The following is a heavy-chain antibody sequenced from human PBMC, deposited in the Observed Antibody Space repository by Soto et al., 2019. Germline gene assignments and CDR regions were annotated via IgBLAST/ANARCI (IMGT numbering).Heavy chain of an antibody. V-gene: IGHV4-39*01. CDR2: IYYSGST. J-gene: IGHJ4*02. Sequence: PSETLSLTCTVSGGSISSSSYYWGWIRQPPGKGLEWIGSIYYSGSTYYNPSLKSRVTISVDTSKNQFSLKLSSVTAADTTVYYCARIGYGSGHSGYWGQGTLVTVSS. CDR1: GGSISSSSYY. D-gene: IGHD3-10*01. CDR3: ARIGYGSGHSGY.